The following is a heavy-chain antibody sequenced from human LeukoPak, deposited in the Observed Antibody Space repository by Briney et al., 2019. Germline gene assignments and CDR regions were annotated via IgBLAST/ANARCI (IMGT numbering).Heavy chain of an antibody. J-gene: IGHJ4*02. Sequence: PGGSLRLSCVASGFTYANYAMNWVRQAPGKRLKWVASITGTGGRGGIYYADSVKGRFTISRDNSKNTLFLQMSSLRAEDTAVYHCAKGDRGHCTGVKCYPFDYWGQGTVVTVSS. CDR3: AKGDRGHCTGVKCYPFDY. CDR1: GFTYANYA. CDR2: ITGTGGRGGI. V-gene: IGHV3-23*01. D-gene: IGHD2-8*02.